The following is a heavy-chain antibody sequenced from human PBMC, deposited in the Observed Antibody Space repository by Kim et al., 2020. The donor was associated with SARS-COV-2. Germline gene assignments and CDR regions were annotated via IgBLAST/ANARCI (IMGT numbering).Heavy chain of an antibody. Sequence: GGSLRLSCAASGFTFSNAWMSWVRQAPGKGLEWVGRIKSKTDGGTTDYAAPVKGRFTISRDDSKNTLYLQMNSLKTEDTAVYYCTTRSMVRGVIISEAGYYGMDVWGQGTTVTVSS. CDR1: GFTFSNAW. CDR2: IKSKTDGGTT. J-gene: IGHJ6*02. CDR3: TTRSMVRGVIISEAGYYGMDV. V-gene: IGHV3-15*01. D-gene: IGHD3-10*01.